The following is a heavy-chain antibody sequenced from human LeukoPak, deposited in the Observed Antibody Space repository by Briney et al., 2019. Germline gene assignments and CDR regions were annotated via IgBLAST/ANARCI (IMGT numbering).Heavy chain of an antibody. D-gene: IGHD3-9*01. Sequence: PGGSLRLSCAASGFTFSSYGMSWVRQAPGKGLEWVSAISGSGGSTYYADSVKGRFTISRDNSKNTLYLQMNSLRAEDTAVYYCAKNPGGWEPVLTGYKYYYYMDVWGKGTTVTISS. CDR1: GFTFSSYG. CDR2: ISGSGGST. CDR3: AKNPGGWEPVLTGYKYYYYMDV. V-gene: IGHV3-23*01. J-gene: IGHJ6*03.